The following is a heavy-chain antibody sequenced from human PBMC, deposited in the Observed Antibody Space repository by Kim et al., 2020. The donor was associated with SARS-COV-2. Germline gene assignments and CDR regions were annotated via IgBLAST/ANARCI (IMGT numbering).Heavy chain of an antibody. CDR3: AKSILVSLSLVPNWFDP. CDR2: ISGSGGST. Sequence: GGSLRLSCAASGFTFSSYAMSWVRQAPGKGLEWVSAISGSGGSTYYADSVKGRFTISRDNSKNTLYLQMNSLRAEDTAVYYCAKSILVSLSLVPNWFDPWGQGTLVTVSS. D-gene: IGHD6-13*01. V-gene: IGHV3-23*01. CDR1: GFTFSSYA. J-gene: IGHJ5*02.